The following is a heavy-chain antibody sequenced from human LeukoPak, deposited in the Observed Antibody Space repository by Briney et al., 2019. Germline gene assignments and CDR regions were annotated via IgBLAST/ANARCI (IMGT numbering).Heavy chain of an antibody. CDR1: GFSFSDAW. J-gene: IGHJ4*02. D-gene: IGHD1-26*01. CDR3: TRSESGTYKGGFDF. V-gene: IGHV3-15*04. CDR2: IESKTDGGTT. Sequence: PGGSLRLSCAASGFSFSDAWMSWVRQIPGKGLEWVGRIESKTDGGTTDYAAPVKGRFTISRDDSKSITHLQMNSLKTEDTAVYYCTRSESGTYKGGFDFWGQGTLVTVSS.